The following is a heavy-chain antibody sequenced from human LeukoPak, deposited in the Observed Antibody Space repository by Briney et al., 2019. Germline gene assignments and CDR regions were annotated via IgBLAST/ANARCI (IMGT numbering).Heavy chain of an antibody. CDR1: GYAFTTYG. J-gene: IGHJ6*03. V-gene: IGHV1-18*01. CDR3: ARQAYCGGDCYYYYMDV. CDR2: ISAYNGNT. D-gene: IGHD2-21*01. Sequence: ASVKVSCKASGYAFTTYGLSWVRQAPGQGLEWMGWISAYNGNTNYAQKLQGRVTMTRDTSISTVYMELSRLGSDDTAVYYCARQAYCGGDCYYYYMDVWGKGTTVTVSS.